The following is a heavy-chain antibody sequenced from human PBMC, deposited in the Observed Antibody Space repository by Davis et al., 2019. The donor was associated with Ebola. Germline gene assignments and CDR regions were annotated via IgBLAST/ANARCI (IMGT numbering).Heavy chain of an antibody. CDR1: GFTFSNYA. Sequence: GGSLRLSCAASGFTFSNYALSWVRQAPGKGLEWVSAVSGSGGSTKYADSVKGRFTISRDNSKNTLYLQMNSLRADDTAVYYCAKEGRADSGYDFDYWGQGTLVTVSS. D-gene: IGHD5-12*01. V-gene: IGHV3-23*01. J-gene: IGHJ4*02. CDR3: AKEGRADSGYDFDY. CDR2: VSGSGGST.